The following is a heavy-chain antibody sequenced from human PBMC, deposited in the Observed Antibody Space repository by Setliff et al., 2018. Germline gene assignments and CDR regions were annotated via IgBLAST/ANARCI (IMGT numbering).Heavy chain of an antibody. CDR3: ARGRNIAARLFDS. CDR1: GGTFSDYH. D-gene: IGHD6-6*01. Sequence: SETLSLTCAAYGGTFSDYHWTWIRQSPEKGLEWIGEINHRGSTNYNPSLKGRLTISVDTAQNQFSLELTSVTAADAAVYYCARGRNIAARLFDSWGQGTRVTVSS. CDR2: INHRGST. V-gene: IGHV4-34*01. J-gene: IGHJ4*02.